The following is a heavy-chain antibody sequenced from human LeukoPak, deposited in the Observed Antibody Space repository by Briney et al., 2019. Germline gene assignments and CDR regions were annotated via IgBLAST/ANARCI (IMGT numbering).Heavy chain of an antibody. Sequence: GGSLRLSCAASGFTFGSHSMNWVRQAPGKGLEWVSYISSSGSTTYYADSVKGRFTISRDNAKNSLYLQMNSLRAEDTAVYYCAIAPTGGIEWQLLKWGQGTLVTVSS. CDR3: AIAPTGGIEWQLLK. CDR2: ISSSGSTT. CDR1: GFTFGSHS. J-gene: IGHJ4*02. V-gene: IGHV3-48*04. D-gene: IGHD2-15*01.